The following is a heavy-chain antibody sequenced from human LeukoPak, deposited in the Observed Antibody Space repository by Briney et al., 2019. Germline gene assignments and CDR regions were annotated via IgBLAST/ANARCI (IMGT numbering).Heavy chain of an antibody. D-gene: IGHD6-19*01. CDR1: GFTFTNYD. CDR2: ISSSSNTI. J-gene: IGHJ4*02. Sequence: GGSLRLSCAASGFTFTNYDMNWVRQAPGKGLEWISYISSSSNTIHYADSVKGRFSISRDNAVNSLYLQMKSLRAEDTAVYFCVKGVITASGWSFDSWGQGTLVTVSS. CDR3: VKGVITASGWSFDS. V-gene: IGHV3-48*01.